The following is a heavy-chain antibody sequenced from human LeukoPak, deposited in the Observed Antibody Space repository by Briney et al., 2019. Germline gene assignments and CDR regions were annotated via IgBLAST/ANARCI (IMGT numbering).Heavy chain of an antibody. CDR2: ICGSGTNT. CDR3: AKAGGGNCFSSLDF. D-gene: IGHD2-15*01. V-gene: IGHV3-23*01. CDR1: GFSFSSYA. J-gene: IGHJ4*02. Sequence: GGSLRLSCAASGFSFSSYAMSWVRQAPGRGLEWVLAICGSGTNTYYADSVKGRFTISRDNSKNTLDLQMNSLRAEDTAVYYCAKAGGGNCFSSLDFWGQGTLVTVSS.